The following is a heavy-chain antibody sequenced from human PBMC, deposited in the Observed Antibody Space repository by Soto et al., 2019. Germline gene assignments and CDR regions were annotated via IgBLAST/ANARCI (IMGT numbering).Heavy chain of an antibody. V-gene: IGHV3-48*02. CDR3: ARDPTVVVAATTKAKFYYYGMDV. Sequence: GGSLRLSCAASGFTFSSYSMNWVRQAPGKGLEWVSYISSSSSTIYYADSVKGRFTISRDNAKNSLYLQMNSLRDEDTAVYYCARDPTVVVAATTKAKFYYYGMDVWGQGTTVTVSS. CDR1: GFTFSSYS. CDR2: ISSSSSTI. D-gene: IGHD2-15*01. J-gene: IGHJ6*02.